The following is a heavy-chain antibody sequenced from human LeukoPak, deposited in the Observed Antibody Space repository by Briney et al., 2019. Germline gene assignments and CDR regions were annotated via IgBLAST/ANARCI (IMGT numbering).Heavy chain of an antibody. CDR1: GFTFSSYA. Sequence: GGSLRLSSAASGFTFSSYAMSWVRQAPGKGLEWVSAISGSGGSTYYADSVKGRFTISRDNSKNTLYLQMNSLRAEDTAVYYCAKGSHYYDSSGYYPPRFDYWGQGTLVTVSS. CDR3: AKGSHYYDSSGYYPPRFDY. CDR2: ISGSGGST. D-gene: IGHD3-22*01. V-gene: IGHV3-23*01. J-gene: IGHJ4*02.